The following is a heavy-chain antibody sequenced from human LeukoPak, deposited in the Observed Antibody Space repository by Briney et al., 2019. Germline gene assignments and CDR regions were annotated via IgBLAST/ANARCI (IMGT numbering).Heavy chain of an antibody. V-gene: IGHV3-21*01. CDR2: ISSSSSYI. Sequence: KPGGSLRLSCAASGFTFSSYSMNWVRQAPGKGLEWVSSISSSSSYIYYADSVKGRFTISRDNAKNSLYLQMNSLRAEDTAVYYCARGRPDIVVVVADQFDYWGREPWSPSPQ. CDR3: ARGRPDIVVVVADQFDY. D-gene: IGHD2-15*01. J-gene: IGHJ4*02. CDR1: GFTFSSYS.